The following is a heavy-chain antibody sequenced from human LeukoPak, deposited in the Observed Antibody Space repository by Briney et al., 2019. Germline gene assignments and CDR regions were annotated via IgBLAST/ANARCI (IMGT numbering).Heavy chain of an antibody. Sequence: SVKVSCKASGDTFSSYAISWVRQAPGQGLEWMGRIIPILGIANYAQKFQGRVTITADKSTSTAYMELSSLRSEDTAVYYYARGDIAVAVPFDYWGQGTLVTVSS. J-gene: IGHJ4*02. CDR2: IIPILGIA. V-gene: IGHV1-69*04. CDR1: GDTFSSYA. CDR3: ARGDIAVAVPFDY. D-gene: IGHD6-19*01.